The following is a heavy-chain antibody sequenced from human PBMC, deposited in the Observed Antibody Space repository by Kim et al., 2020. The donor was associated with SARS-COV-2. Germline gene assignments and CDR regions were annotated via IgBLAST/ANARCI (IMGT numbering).Heavy chain of an antibody. Sequence: GGSLRLSCAASGFTFSNFWMTWVRQAPGKGLEWVANIKQDGSEKYYVDSVKGRFTISRDNAKNSVYLQMNSLRAEDTAVYYCARDRVGATPYWGQGTLVTVSS. D-gene: IGHD1-26*01. J-gene: IGHJ4*02. CDR3: ARDRVGATPY. CDR1: GFTFSNFW. V-gene: IGHV3-7*01. CDR2: IKQDGSEK.